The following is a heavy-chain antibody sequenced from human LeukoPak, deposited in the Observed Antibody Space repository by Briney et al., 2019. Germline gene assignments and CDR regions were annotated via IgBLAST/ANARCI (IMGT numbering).Heavy chain of an antibody. Sequence: ASVKVSCMASDYTFTSYGISWVRQAPGQGLEWMGWISPYYGNTNYAQKFQGRVAMTTDTSTTTAYMEVRSLTSDDTAVYYCARYTGSGSHFDFWGQGTLVTVSS. D-gene: IGHD3-10*01. V-gene: IGHV1-18*01. CDR1: DYTFTSYG. J-gene: IGHJ4*02. CDR3: ARYTGSGSHFDF. CDR2: ISPYYGNT.